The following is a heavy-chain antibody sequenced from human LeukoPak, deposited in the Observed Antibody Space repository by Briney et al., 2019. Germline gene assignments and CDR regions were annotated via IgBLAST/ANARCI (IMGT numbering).Heavy chain of an antibody. V-gene: IGHV3-21*01. J-gene: IGHJ3*02. Sequence: GGSLRLACAPSGFTFSTYSVNWVRQAPGKGLEWVSSISSGSSYIFYADSMKGRFTISRDNAKTSLYLQMNSLRAEDTAVYYCARQVGVDDAFDIWGQGTKVTVSS. D-gene: IGHD1-26*01. CDR1: GFTFSTYS. CDR2: ISSGSSYI. CDR3: ARQVGVDDAFDI.